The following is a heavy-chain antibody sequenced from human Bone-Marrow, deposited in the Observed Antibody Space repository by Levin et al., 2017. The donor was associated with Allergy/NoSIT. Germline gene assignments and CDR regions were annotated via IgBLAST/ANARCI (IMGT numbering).Heavy chain of an antibody. Sequence: SETLSLTCIVSGDSIRHFYWSWIRQPPGKGLEWIGYIYGSGRTNYNPSLKSRATISIDTSKNQFSLKVNSVTAADTAGYYCAVGMTGQFYLYMDVWGKGTTVTVSS. CDR1: GDSIRHFY. CDR2: IYGSGRT. CDR3: AVGMTGQFYLYMDV. D-gene: IGHD3-9*01. V-gene: IGHV4-59*01. J-gene: IGHJ6*03.